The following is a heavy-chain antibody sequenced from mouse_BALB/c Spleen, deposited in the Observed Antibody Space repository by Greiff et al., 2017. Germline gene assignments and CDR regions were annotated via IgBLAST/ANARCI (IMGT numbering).Heavy chain of an antibody. Sequence: EVKLMESGPELGKPGASVKISCKASGYSFTGYNMYWVKQSHRKSLEWIGYIDPYNGGTSYNQKSKGKATLTVDKSSSTAYMHLNSLTSEDSAIYYCARSDYGYVGRFAYWGQGTLVTVSA. V-gene: IGHV1S135*01. CDR3: ARSDYGYVGRFAY. J-gene: IGHJ3*01. CDR1: GYSFTGYN. CDR2: IDPYNGGT. D-gene: IGHD1-2*01.